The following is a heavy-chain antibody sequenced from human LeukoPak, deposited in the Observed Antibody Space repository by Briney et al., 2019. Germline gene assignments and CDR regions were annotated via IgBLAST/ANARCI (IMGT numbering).Heavy chain of an antibody. CDR2: IGGSGGNT. D-gene: IGHD2-21*01. Sequence: GGSLRLSCAASGFTFSSYWLRWVRQAPGKRLQWVSAIGGSGGNTFYTDSVKGRFTISRDNSKNTLYLHMNSLRAEDTAIYYCARDNYSYRLDLWGQGTLVTVSS. J-gene: IGHJ5*02. CDR3: ARDNYSYRLDL. V-gene: IGHV3-23*01. CDR1: GFTFSSYW.